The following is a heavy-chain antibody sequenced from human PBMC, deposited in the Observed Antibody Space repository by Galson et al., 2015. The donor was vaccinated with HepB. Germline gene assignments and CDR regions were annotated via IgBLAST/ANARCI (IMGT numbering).Heavy chain of an antibody. D-gene: IGHD6-13*01. CDR1: GFSLSNSRVG. V-gene: IGHV2-5*01. CDR3: GQVIATPGAFDI. J-gene: IGHJ3*02. CDR2: IYWNDDK. Sequence: PALVTPTQTLTLTCTFSGFSLSNSRVGVGWIRQPPGKALELLALIYWNDDKHYSPSLKNRLTITKDTSKNQVVLTMTSMDPVDTATYYCGQVIATPGAFDIWGQGTMVTVSS.